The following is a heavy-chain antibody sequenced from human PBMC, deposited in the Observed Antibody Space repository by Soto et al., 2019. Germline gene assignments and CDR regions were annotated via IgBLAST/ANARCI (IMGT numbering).Heavy chain of an antibody. CDR3: AKTYSTYWWYDS. CDR1: GFTFSDHY. J-gene: IGHJ4*02. D-gene: IGHD2-8*02. V-gene: IGHV3-72*01. CDR2: IKNNANSYTT. Sequence: EVQLVESGGGLVQPGGSLRLSCAASGFTFSDHYMDWVRQVPGKGLEWVGRIKNNANSYTTEYAASVKGRFTISRDDSKNSLFLHMNSLKNEDTAVYYRAKTYSTYWWYDSWGQGTLVTVSS.